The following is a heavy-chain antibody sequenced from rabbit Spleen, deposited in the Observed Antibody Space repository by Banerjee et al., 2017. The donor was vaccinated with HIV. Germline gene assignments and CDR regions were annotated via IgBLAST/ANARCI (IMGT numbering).Heavy chain of an antibody. Sequence: LSCTASEFSFSYSYWICWVRQAPGKGLEWIACIYVGSGGGTKYASWAKGRFTISRTSSTTVTLQMASLTVADTATYFCARAGEGGDGYLNLWGPGTLVTVS. D-gene: IGHD5-1*01. CDR3: ARAGEGGDGYLNL. CDR2: IYVGSGGGT. CDR1: EFSFSYSYW. J-gene: IGHJ4*01. V-gene: IGHV1S45*01.